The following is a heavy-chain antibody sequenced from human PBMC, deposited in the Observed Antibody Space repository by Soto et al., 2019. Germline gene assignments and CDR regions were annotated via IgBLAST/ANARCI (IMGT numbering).Heavy chain of an antibody. CDR2: INAGNGNT. J-gene: IGHJ4*02. CDR1: GYTFTNYA. Sequence: QVQLVQSGAEEKKPGASVKGSFKASGYTFTNYATHWVRQAPGQRLEWMGWINAGNGNTKYSQKFQGRVTITRDTSASTAYMELSSLRSEDTAVYYCARVSGYYLPDYWGQGTLVTVSS. CDR3: ARVSGYYLPDY. D-gene: IGHD5-12*01. V-gene: IGHV1-3*05.